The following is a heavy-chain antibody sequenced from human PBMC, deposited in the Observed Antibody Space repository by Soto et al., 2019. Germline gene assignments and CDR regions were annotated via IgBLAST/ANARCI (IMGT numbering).Heavy chain of an antibody. Sequence: ASVKVSCKASGYRFSSYAMHWVRQAPGQRLEWMGWINAGNGNTKYSQKFQGRVTITRDTSASTAYMELSSLRSEDTAVYYCARGCSSTSCYAGVIYWGQGTLVTVSS. CDR1: GYRFSSYA. D-gene: IGHD2-2*01. CDR2: INAGNGNT. V-gene: IGHV1-3*01. CDR3: ARGCSSTSCYAGVIY. J-gene: IGHJ4*02.